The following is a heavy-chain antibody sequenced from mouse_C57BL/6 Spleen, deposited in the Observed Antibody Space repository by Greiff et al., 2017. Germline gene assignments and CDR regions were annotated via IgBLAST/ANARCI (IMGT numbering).Heavy chain of an antibody. CDR2: IYPRSGNT. CDR1: GYTFTSYG. Sequence: VQLQQSGAELARPGASVKLSCKASGYTFTSYGISWVKQRTGQGLEWIGEIYPRSGNTYYNEKFKGKATLTADKSSSTAYMELRSLTSEDSAVYFCSSSYRDYGSSPTGFDDWGQGTTLTVSS. V-gene: IGHV1-81*01. D-gene: IGHD1-1*01. J-gene: IGHJ2*01. CDR3: SSSYRDYGSSPTGFDD.